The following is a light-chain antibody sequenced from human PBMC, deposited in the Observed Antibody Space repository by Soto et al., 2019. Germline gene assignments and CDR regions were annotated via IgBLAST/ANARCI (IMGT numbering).Light chain of an antibody. J-gene: IGKJ4*01. CDR3: QQYDSLPT. CDR1: HDITNY. V-gene: IGKV1-33*01. Sequence: SVSALSATKTDSDTISCQASHDITNYLNWYQQKPGKGPRLLIYGASNLETGVPSRFSGSGFGTDFSFTISSLQPEDFATYYCQQYDSLPTFCGGTKVDIK. CDR2: GAS.